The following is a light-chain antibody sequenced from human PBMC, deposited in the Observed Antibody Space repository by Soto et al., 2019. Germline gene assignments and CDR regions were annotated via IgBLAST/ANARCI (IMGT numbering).Light chain of an antibody. CDR1: SSDVGGYDY. CDR2: EVS. V-gene: IGLV2-14*01. Sequence: QSALTQPASVSGSPGQSITISCTGSSSDVGGYDYVSWYQQHPGKAPKLMIYEVSNRPSGVSNRFSGSKSGNTASLTISGLQAADEADYYCCSYTGSLTLLFGVGTKLTVL. J-gene: IGLJ2*01. CDR3: CSYTGSLTLL.